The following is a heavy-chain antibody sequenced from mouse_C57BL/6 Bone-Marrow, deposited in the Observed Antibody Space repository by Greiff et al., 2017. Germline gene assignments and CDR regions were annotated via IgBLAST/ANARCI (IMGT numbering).Heavy chain of an antibody. CDR2: INPSSGYT. CDR3: ARNSSGPWYYFDY. J-gene: IGHJ2*01. V-gene: IGHV1-7*01. D-gene: IGHD3-1*01. Sequence: VQLQQSGAELAKPGASVKLSCKASGYTITSYWMHWVKQRPGQGLEWIGYINPSSGYTKYNQKFKDTATLTADKSSSTAYMQLSRLTYEDSSVYYCARNSSGPWYYFDYWGQGTTLTVSS. CDR1: GYTITSYW.